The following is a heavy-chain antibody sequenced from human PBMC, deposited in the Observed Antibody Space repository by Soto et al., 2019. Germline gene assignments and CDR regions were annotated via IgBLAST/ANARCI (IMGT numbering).Heavy chain of an antibody. CDR1: GYTFTSYG. CDR2: ISAYNGNT. D-gene: IGHD3-3*01. V-gene: IGHV1-18*01. Sequence: QVQLVQSGAEVKKPGASVKVSCKASGYTFTSYGISWLRQAPGQGLEWMGWISAYNGNTNYAKKLQGRVTMTTDTSTSTAYMELRSLRYDDTAVYYCARDRPLRFLEWLLYREWTPSLYYGMAVWGQGTTVTVSS. CDR3: ARDRPLRFLEWLLYREWTPSLYYGMAV. J-gene: IGHJ6*02.